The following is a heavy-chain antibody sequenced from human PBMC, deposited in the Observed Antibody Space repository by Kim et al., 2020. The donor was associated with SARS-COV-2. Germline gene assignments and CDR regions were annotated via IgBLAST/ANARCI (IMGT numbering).Heavy chain of an antibody. CDR3: ARDDYGDYSFDY. V-gene: IGHV3-64*01. Sequence: SYSSSVRGRITISRDNSKSTLYLHMGSLRPENTAIYYCARDDYGDYSFDYWGQGTLVAVSS. J-gene: IGHJ4*02. D-gene: IGHD4-17*01.